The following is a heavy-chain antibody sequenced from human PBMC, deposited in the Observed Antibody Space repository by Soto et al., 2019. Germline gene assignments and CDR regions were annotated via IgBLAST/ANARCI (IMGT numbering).Heavy chain of an antibody. CDR2: FDPEDGET. CDR3: ATLERDYMDV. J-gene: IGHJ6*03. V-gene: IGHV1-24*01. CDR1: GYILSELS. Sequence: PSVKFSCKVSGYILSELSMHWVRQAPGKGLEWMGGFDPEDGETTYAQKFQGRVTMTEDTSTDTAYMELSSLRSEDTAVYYCATLERDYMDVWGKGTTVTVSS.